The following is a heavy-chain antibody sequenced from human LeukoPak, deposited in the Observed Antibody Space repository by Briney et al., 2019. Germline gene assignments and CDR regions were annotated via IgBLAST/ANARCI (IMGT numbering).Heavy chain of an antibody. CDR3: ASDGYSTSWLAFDI. J-gene: IGHJ3*02. CDR2: ISSSTNYI. D-gene: IGHD6-13*01. V-gene: IGHV3-21*01. Sequence: GGSLRLSCAASGFTFSSYWMSWVRQAPGKWLEWVSSISSSTNYIYYADSVKGRFTISRDNAKNSLYLQMDSLRAEDTAVYYCASDGYSTSWLAFDIWGQGTVVTVSS. CDR1: GFTFSSYW.